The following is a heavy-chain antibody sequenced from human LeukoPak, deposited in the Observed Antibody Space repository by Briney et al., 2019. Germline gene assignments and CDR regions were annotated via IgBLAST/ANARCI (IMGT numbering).Heavy chain of an antibody. CDR1: GFTLSDYY. J-gene: IGHJ6*02. Sequence: GGSLRLSCAGSGFTLSDYYMSWFRQAPGKGLEWISDISTNSVYTNSADSVKGRFTISRDNAKNSLYLQMNSLRVEDTAVYYCARALKYYYYSMDVWGQGTTVTISS. V-gene: IGHV3-11*06. CDR2: ISTNSVYT. CDR3: ARALKYYYYSMDV. D-gene: IGHD2-8*01.